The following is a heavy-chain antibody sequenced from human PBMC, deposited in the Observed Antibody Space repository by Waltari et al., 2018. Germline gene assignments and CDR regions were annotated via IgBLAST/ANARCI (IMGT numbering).Heavy chain of an antibody. CDR1: GFTFSSYW. CDR2: IKQDGSEK. J-gene: IGHJ3*01. V-gene: IGHV3-7*04. D-gene: IGHD6-6*01. CDR3: ARVYSSSSGKAFDV. Sequence: EVQLVESGGGLVQPGGSLRLSCVASGFTFSSYWMTLVRQAPGKGLEWVANIKQDGSEKDYVDSVKGRLTISRDNAKSSLYLQMNSLRAEDTAVYYCARVYSSSSGKAFDVWGQGTMVSVSS.